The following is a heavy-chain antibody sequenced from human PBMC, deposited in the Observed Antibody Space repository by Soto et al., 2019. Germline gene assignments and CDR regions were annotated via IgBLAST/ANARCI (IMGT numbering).Heavy chain of an antibody. CDR2: IYTSGST. CDR3: ASSEYSSSSEGSFDY. D-gene: IGHD6-6*01. J-gene: IGHJ4*02. V-gene: IGHV4-4*07. CDR1: GGSISSYY. Sequence: PSETLSLTCTVSGGSISSYYWSWIRQPAGKGLEWIGRIYTSGSTNYNPSLKSRVTMSVDTSKNQFSLKLSSVTAADTAVYSCASSEYSSSSEGSFDYWGQGTLVTVSS.